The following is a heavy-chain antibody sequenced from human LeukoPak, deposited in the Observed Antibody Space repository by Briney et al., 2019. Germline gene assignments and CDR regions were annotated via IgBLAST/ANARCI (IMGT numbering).Heavy chain of an antibody. CDR3: ARSPYYAGAFVDY. CDR2: IKQDGSEK. Sequence: PGGSLRLSCAASGFTFSNYWMSWVRQAPGKGLEWVASIKQDGSEKYYVDSVKGRFTISRDNAKNSLYLQINSLRAEDTAVYYCARSPYYAGAFVDYWGQGTLVTVSS. J-gene: IGHJ4*02. CDR1: GFTFSNYW. D-gene: IGHD4-23*01. V-gene: IGHV3-7*04.